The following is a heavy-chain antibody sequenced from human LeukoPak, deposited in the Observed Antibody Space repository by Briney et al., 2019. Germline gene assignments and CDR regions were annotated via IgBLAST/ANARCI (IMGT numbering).Heavy chain of an antibody. Sequence: GGSLRLSCAASGFTFSSYAMTWVRQAPGKGLEWVSAITSSGGSTYYADSVKGRFTISRDNSKTTLYLQMNSLRAEDTAVYYCARLIPPVDCSSTSCYGSDYWGQGTLVTASS. V-gene: IGHV3-23*01. CDR2: ITSSGGST. J-gene: IGHJ4*02. CDR3: ARLIPPVDCSSTSCYGSDY. D-gene: IGHD2-2*01. CDR1: GFTFSSYA.